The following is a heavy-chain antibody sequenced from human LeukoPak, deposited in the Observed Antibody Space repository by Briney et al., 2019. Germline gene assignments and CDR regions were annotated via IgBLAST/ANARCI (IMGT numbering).Heavy chain of an antibody. Sequence: GGSLRLSCAASGFTFSDYHMTWIRQTPGKGLEWVSYISSSGTTPIYYADSVKGRFTISRDNAKNSLYMQMNGLRAEDTAVYYCARGRETTLSCFDYWGQGTLVTVSS. CDR2: ISSSGTTPI. D-gene: IGHD1-7*01. CDR1: GFTFSDYH. CDR3: ARGRETTLSCFDY. V-gene: IGHV3-11*01. J-gene: IGHJ4*02.